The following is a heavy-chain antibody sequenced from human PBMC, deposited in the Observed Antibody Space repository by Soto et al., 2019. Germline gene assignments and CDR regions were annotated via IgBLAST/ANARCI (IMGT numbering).Heavy chain of an antibody. J-gene: IGHJ5*02. D-gene: IGHD1-1*01. CDR1: TCSMYS. CDR2: ISSGSAFI. Sequence: EAQVVKSRGGLVKPGGSLRLSCNFTCSMYSMNWVRQAPGKGLEWVASISSGSAFIKYADSVKCRFSISRNNAKNSVYHPLNSQRTEHTAMYNSTKDQAGNYDSWFDPSGRGTRVTVSS. V-gene: IGHV3-21*04. CDR3: TKDQAGNYDSWFDP.